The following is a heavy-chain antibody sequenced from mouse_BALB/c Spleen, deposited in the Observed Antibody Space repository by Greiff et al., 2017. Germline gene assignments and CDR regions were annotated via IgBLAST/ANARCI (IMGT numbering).Heavy chain of an antibody. Sequence: EVQRVESGGGLVKPGGSLKLSCAASGFTFSSYTMSWVRQTPEKRLEWVATISSGGSYTYYPDSVKGRFTISRDTAKNTLYLQMSSLKSEDTAMYYCTREIYDGYYVFAYWGQGTLVTVSA. D-gene: IGHD2-3*01. CDR2: ISSGGSYT. CDR1: GFTFSSYT. CDR3: TREIYDGYYVFAY. V-gene: IGHV5-6-4*01. J-gene: IGHJ3*01.